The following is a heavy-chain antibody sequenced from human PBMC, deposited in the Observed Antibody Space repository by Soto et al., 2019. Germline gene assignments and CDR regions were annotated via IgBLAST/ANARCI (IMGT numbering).Heavy chain of an antibody. CDR3: AKDPDGDYGSL. V-gene: IGHV3-30*18. J-gene: IGHJ4*02. Sequence: QVQLVESGGGVVQPGRSLRLSCVASGFTFSNYGMHWVRQAPGKGLEWVAVISYVGNKKYYAGPVKGRFTLSRDNSKNTVYLQMNSLRVEDTAVYFCAKDPDGDYGSLWGQGTLVTVSS. D-gene: IGHD4-17*01. CDR2: ISYVGNKK. CDR1: GFTFSNYG.